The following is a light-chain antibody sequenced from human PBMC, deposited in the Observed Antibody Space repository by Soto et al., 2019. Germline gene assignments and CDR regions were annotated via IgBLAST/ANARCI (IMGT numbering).Light chain of an antibody. V-gene: IGKV3D-15*01. CDR3: QQYNNCPLT. CDR1: QSVSYN. CDR2: DAS. J-gene: IGKJ4*01. Sequence: ETVMTQSPATLSVSPGDRATLSCSASQSVSYNLAWYQQKPGQAPRLLIYDASTRATGIPAMFSGSASGTEFTLTLSSLLSEDFAVYYCQQYNNCPLTFGGGTKVEMK.